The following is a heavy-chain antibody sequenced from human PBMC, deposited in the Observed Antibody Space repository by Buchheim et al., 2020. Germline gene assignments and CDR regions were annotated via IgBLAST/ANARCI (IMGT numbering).Heavy chain of an antibody. CDR2: INPSGGST. CDR1: GYTFTIYY. CDR3: ALGTLSGFGEFAPSDY. Sequence: QVQLVQSGAEVKKPGASVKVSCRASGYTFTIYYIHWVRQAPGQGLEWMGIINPSGGSTTYAQKFQGRVTMTRDTSTSTAYMEVRSLRSDDTAVYYCALGTLSGFGEFAPSDYWGQGTL. D-gene: IGHD3-10*01. J-gene: IGHJ4*02. V-gene: IGHV1-46*01.